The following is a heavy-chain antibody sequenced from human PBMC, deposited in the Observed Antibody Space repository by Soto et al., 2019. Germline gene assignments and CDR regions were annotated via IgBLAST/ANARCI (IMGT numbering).Heavy chain of an antibody. V-gene: IGHV3-15*07. Sequence: GGSLRLSCAASGFTFSNAWMNWVRQAPGKGLEWVGRIKSKTDGGTTDYAAPVKGRFTISRDDSKNTLYLQMNSLKTEDTAVYYCTTGLKGLRFLEWLKGDYYYYYGMDVWGQGTTVTVSS. D-gene: IGHD3-3*01. CDR2: IKSKTDGGTT. CDR3: TTGLKGLRFLEWLKGDYYYYYGMDV. J-gene: IGHJ6*02. CDR1: GFTFSNAW.